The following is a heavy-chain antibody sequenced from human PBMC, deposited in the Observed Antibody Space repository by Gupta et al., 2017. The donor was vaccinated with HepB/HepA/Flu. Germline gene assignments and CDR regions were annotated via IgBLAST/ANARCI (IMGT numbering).Heavy chain of an antibody. CDR2: INPNSGGT. CDR1: GYTFTGYY. V-gene: IGHV1-2*04. CDR3: ARDRSTPGIAAAGTVGGMDV. J-gene: IGHJ6*02. Sequence: QVQLVQSGAEVKKPGASVKVSCKASGYTFTGYYMHWVRQAPGQGLEWMGWINPNSGGTNYAQKFQGWVTMTRDTSISTAYMELSRLRSDETAVYYCARDRSTPGIAAAGTVGGMDVWGQGTTVTVSS. D-gene: IGHD6-13*01.